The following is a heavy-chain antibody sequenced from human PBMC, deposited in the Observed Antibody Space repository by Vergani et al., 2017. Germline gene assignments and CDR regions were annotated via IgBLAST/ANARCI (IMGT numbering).Heavy chain of an antibody. CDR3: AGGQDYSIGWAPPTIDY. CDR2: IYYSGST. J-gene: IGHJ4*02. V-gene: IGHV4-31*03. D-gene: IGHD4-11*01. Sequence: QVQLQESGPGLVKPSQTLSLTCTVSGGSISSGGYYWSWIRQHPGKGLEWIGYIYYSGSTYYNPSLKSRVTISVDTSKNPFSLKLSSVTAADTAVYYCAGGQDYSIGWAPPTIDYWGQGTLVTVSS. CDR1: GGSISSGGYY.